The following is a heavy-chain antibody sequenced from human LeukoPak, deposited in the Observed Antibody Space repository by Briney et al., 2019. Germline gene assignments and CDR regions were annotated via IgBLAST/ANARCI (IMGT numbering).Heavy chain of an antibody. J-gene: IGHJ4*02. CDR3: ASEKDVNRDY. V-gene: IGHV3-21*01. Sequence: GGSLRLSCAASGFTFSSYAMSWVRQAPGKGLEWVSSISSSSSYIYYADSVKGRFTISRDNAKNSLYLQMNSLRAEDTAVYYCASEKDVNRDYWGQGTLVTVSS. D-gene: IGHD5-24*01. CDR2: ISSSSSYI. CDR1: GFTFSSYA.